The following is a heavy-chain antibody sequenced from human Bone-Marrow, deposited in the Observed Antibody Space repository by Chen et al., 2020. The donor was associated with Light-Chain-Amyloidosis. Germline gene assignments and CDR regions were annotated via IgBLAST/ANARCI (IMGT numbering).Heavy chain of an antibody. CDR1: GYTFTTYA. D-gene: IGHD6-13*01. V-gene: IGHV1-3*01. Sequence: QVQLVQSGAEVKKPGASVKVSCKASGYTFTTYAMHWVRQAPGQSLEWMGWINAGNGNTKYSQKFQDRVTITRETSASTAYMELSSLRSEDTAVYYCARDWAAAGPDYWGQGTLVTVSS. CDR3: ARDWAAAGPDY. CDR2: INAGNGNT. J-gene: IGHJ4*02.